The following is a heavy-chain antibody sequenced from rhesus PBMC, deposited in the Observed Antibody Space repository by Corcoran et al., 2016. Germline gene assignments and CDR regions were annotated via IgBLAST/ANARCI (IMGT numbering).Heavy chain of an antibody. CDR3: ASDAYWSVDC. CDR1: VCSFRTYC. Sequence: QVQLQESGQGRVKASETLSLTCAVSVCSFRTYCWCWIRQPPGKGLEWIGEIHGSSGSTNYNPSIKSRVTISKDASKNQFSLKLSSVTAADTAVYYCASDAYWSVDCWGQRVLVTVSS. D-gene: IGHD2-15*01. J-gene: IGHJ4*01. CDR2: IHGSSGST. V-gene: IGHV4-80*01.